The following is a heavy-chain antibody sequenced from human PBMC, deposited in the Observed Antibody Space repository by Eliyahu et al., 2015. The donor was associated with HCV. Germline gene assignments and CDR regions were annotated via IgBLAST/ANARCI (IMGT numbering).Heavy chain of an antibody. CDR2: ISDSSSYT. CDR1: GFSFXGYN. J-gene: IGHJ4*02. D-gene: IGHD6-13*01. CDR3: ARDRGVAAAGPRIFDY. Sequence: EVQLAESGGGLAKPGGSLXLXCAASGFSFXGYNMNWVRQAPGRGPEWVSCISDSSSYTYYADSVKGRFTISRDNAKNSLFLQMNSLRAEDTAVYYCARDRGVAAAGPRIFDYWGQGTQVTVSS. V-gene: IGHV3-21*01.